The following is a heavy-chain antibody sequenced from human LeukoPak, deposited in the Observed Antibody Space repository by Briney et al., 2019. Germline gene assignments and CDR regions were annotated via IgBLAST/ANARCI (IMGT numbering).Heavy chain of an antibody. CDR3: ATGGSIAVAGTGY. J-gene: IGHJ4*02. CDR2: VDPEDGET. CDR1: GYTFTDYY. Sequence: ASVKVSCKVSGYTFTDYYMHWVQQAPGKGLEWMGLVDPEDGETIYAEKFQGRVTITADTSTDTAYMELSSLRSEDTAVYYCATGGSIAVAGTGYWGQGTLVTVSS. V-gene: IGHV1-69-2*01. D-gene: IGHD6-19*01.